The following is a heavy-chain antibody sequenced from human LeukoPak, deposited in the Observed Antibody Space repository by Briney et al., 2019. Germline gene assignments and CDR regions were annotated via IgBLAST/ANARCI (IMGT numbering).Heavy chain of an antibody. J-gene: IGHJ4*02. CDR1: GFTFSSYA. CDR2: ISYDGSNK. CDR3: ARDRSYDFWSGYSTPDY. V-gene: IGHV3-30-3*01. Sequence: GGSLRLSCAASGFTFSSYAMHWVRQAPGKGLEWVAVISYDGSNKYYADSVKGRFTISRDNSKNTLYLQMNSLRAEDTAVYYCARDRSYDFWSGYSTPDYWGQGTLVTVSS. D-gene: IGHD3-3*01.